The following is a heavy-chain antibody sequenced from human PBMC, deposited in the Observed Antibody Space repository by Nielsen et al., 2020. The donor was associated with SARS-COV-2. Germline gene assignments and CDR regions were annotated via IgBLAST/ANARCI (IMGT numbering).Heavy chain of an antibody. CDR1: GFSVSSHD. J-gene: IGHJ4*02. CDR2: IYSDGST. Sequence: GESLKISCAASGFSVSSHDMNWVRQAPGNGLQWVSLIYSDGSTKYADSLKGRFTIYRDNSRNPVYLQMNSLRPEDTAVYYCAREFALRDTAYFDYWGQGTLVTVSS. D-gene: IGHD5-18*01. CDR3: AREFALRDTAYFDY. V-gene: IGHV3-53*01.